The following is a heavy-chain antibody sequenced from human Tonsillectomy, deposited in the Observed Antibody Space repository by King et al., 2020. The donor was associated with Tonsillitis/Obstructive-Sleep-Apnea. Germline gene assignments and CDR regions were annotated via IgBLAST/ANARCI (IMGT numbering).Heavy chain of an antibody. Sequence: VTLKESGPVLVKPTETLTLTCTVSGFSLSNARMGVSWIRQPPGKALEWLAHIFSNDEKSYSTSLKSRLTISKDTSKSQVVLTMTNMDPVDTATYYCARIRRAPDIVENWFDPWGQGTLVTVSS. D-gene: IGHD2-15*01. CDR3: ARIRRAPDIVENWFDP. CDR2: IFSNDEK. J-gene: IGHJ5*02. V-gene: IGHV2-26*01. CDR1: GFSLSNARMG.